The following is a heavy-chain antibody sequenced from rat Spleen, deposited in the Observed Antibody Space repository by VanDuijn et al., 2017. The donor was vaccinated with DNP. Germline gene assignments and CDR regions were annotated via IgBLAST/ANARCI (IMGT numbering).Heavy chain of an antibody. V-gene: IGHV3-1*01. Sequence: EVQLQESGPGLVKPSQSLSLTCSVTGYSITSNYWGWIRKFPGDKMEWIGHISYSGSTTYNQSLESRISITRDTSKNQFFLHLNSVTTADTATYYCAIQLGVFDYWDQGVMVTVSS. CDR1: GYSITSNY. J-gene: IGHJ2*01. D-gene: IGHD5-1*01. CDR3: AIQLGVFDY. CDR2: ISYSGST.